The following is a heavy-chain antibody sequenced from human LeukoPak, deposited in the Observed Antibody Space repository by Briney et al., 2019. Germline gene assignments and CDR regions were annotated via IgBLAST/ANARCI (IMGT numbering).Heavy chain of an antibody. D-gene: IGHD3-3*01. Sequence: SETLSLTCAISGGSISVTPYYWGWIRQPPGKGLEWIGSIYYSGSTYYNPSLKSRLTISVDTSKNQFSLKLTFVPAANRAVYYCARASTIFGHFAYWGRGTLVTVSS. CDR3: ARASTIFGHFAY. J-gene: IGHJ4*02. CDR1: GGSISVTPYY. V-gene: IGHV4-39*07. CDR2: IYYSGST.